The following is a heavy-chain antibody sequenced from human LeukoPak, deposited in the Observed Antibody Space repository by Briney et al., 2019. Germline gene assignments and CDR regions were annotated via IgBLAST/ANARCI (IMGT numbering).Heavy chain of an antibody. CDR2: IYPGDSDT. J-gene: IGHJ4*02. V-gene: IGHV5-51*01. CDR3: ARSRHDNIAVAGTDLSFDY. CDR1: GYSFTSYW. D-gene: IGHD6-19*01. Sequence: GESLKTSCKGSGYSFTSYWIGWVRQMPGKGLEWMGIIYPGDSDTRYSPSFQGQVTISADKSISTAYLQWSSLKASDTAMYYCARSRHDNIAVAGTDLSFDYWGQGTLVTVSS.